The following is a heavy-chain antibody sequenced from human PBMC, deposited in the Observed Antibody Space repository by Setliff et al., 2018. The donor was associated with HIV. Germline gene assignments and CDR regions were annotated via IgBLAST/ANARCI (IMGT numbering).Heavy chain of an antibody. J-gene: IGHJ2*01. CDR2: INPNSGVT. D-gene: IGHD5-12*01. CDR1: GYSFAAYY. Sequence: ASVKVSCKAAGYSFAAYYIHWVRQAPGHGLEWMGWINPNSGVTNYAQKFQGRVTLTRDTSISTANMELSGLRSDDTSVYYCARDPALTYSGYVYWYFDLWGRGTLVTVSS. CDR3: ARDPALTYSGYVYWYFDL. V-gene: IGHV1-2*02.